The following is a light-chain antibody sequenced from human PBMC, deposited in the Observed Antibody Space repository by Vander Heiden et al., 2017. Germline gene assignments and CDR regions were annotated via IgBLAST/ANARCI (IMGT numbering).Light chain of an antibody. Sequence: QSVLTQPPSASGTPGQRVTISCSGSSSNIGRNTVNWYQQLPGTAPKLLIYTNNQRPSGVPDRFSGSKSGTSASLAISGLQSEDEADYYCAAWDDSLNAHYVFGTGTKVTVL. V-gene: IGLV1-44*01. J-gene: IGLJ1*01. CDR2: TNN. CDR3: AAWDDSLNAHYV. CDR1: SSNIGRNT.